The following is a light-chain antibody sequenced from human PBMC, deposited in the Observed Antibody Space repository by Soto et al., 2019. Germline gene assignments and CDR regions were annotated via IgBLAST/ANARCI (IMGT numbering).Light chain of an antibody. V-gene: IGLV1-47*01. CDR2: TND. Sequence: QSVLTQPLSASATPGQRVTISCSGSSSNIGSNSVSWYQQLPGTAPPLLIYTNDQRPSGVPGRFSGSKSGTSASLAISGLRSEDEADYYCSAWDHSLNGYMIGGGTKLTVL. J-gene: IGLJ2*01. CDR1: SSNIGSNS. CDR3: SAWDHSLNGYM.